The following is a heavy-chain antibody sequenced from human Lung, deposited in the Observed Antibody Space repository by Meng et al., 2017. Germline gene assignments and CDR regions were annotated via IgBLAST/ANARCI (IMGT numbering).Heavy chain of an antibody. CDR1: GYIFTNYD. D-gene: IGHD6-13*01. CDR3: ARYVPNGSFWYFDF. Sequence: QVLLVQSGADAKKPGASIKVSCKAAGYIFTNYDISWVRQAPGQGLEWMGWISVKNGEAKYPQNFQGRVTMTTDTTTSTAYMELRSLTSDDTAVYYCARYVPNGSFWYFDFWGRGTLVTVSS. V-gene: IGHV1-18*01. J-gene: IGHJ2*01. CDR2: ISVKNGEA.